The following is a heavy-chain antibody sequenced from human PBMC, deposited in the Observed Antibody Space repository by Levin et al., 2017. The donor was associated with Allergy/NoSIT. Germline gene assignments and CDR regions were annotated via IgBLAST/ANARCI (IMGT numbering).Heavy chain of an antibody. D-gene: IGHD3-22*01. CDR3: TRGDSSGYYGFDY. Sequence: GESLKISCTASGFTFGDYAMSWFRQAPGKGLEWVGFIRSKAYGGTTEYAASVKGRFTISRDDSKSIAYLQMNSLKTEDTAVYYCTRGDSSGYYGFDYWGQGTLVTVSS. CDR2: IRSKAYGGTT. V-gene: IGHV3-49*03. J-gene: IGHJ4*02. CDR1: GFTFGDYA.